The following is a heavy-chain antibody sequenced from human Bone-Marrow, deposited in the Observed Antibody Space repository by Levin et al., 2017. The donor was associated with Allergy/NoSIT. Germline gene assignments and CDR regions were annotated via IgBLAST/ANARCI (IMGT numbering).Heavy chain of an antibody. J-gene: IGHJ4*02. V-gene: IGHV4-30-4*01. CDR3: AGITSAAAISYFQL. CDR1: GGSISSGDYY. CDR2: IYHSGST. D-gene: IGHD2-2*01. Sequence: PSETLSLTCSVSGGSISSGDYYWSWIRQPPGKGLEWIGYIYHSGSTFYTLPLRSRVTISIDTSKNQFSLKLRSVTAADTAGYFCAGITSAAAISYFQLWGQGSLVTVSS.